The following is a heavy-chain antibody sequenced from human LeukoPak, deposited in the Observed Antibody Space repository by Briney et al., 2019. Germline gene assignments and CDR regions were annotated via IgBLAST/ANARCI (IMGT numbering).Heavy chain of an antibody. Sequence: GGSLRLSCAASGFTFSSYEMNWVRQAPGKGLEWVSYISSSGSTIYYADSVKGRFTISRDNAKNSLYLQMNSLRAEDTAVYYCARETRITMPYGAFDIWGQGTMVTVSS. CDR1: GFTFSSYE. D-gene: IGHD3-10*01. J-gene: IGHJ3*02. V-gene: IGHV3-48*03. CDR2: ISSSGSTI. CDR3: ARETRITMPYGAFDI.